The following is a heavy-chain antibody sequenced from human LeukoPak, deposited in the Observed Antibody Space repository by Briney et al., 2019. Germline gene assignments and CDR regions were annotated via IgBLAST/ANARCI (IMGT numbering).Heavy chain of an antibody. Sequence: SETLSLTCAVSVGSISSGGYSWSWIRQPPGKGLEWIGYIYHSGSTYYNPSLKSRVTISVDRSKNQFSLKLSSVTAADTAVYYCARDRIVVAPGHYYYYGMDVWGQGTTVTVSS. V-gene: IGHV4-30-2*01. CDR1: VGSISSGGYS. J-gene: IGHJ6*02. CDR2: IYHSGST. CDR3: ARDRIVVAPGHYYYYGMDV. D-gene: IGHD2-2*01.